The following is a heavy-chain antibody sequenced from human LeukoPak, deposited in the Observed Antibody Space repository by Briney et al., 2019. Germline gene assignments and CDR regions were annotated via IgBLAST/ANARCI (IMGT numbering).Heavy chain of an antibody. D-gene: IGHD6-13*01. V-gene: IGHV4-59*01. CDR1: GGSISSYY. CDR2: IYYSGST. CDR3: ARVKLLAAAGTLPSGYFDY. Sequence: SETLSLTCTVSGGSISSYYWSWIRQPPGKGLEWIGYIYYSGSTNYNPSLKSRVTISVDSSKNQFSPKLSSVTAADTAVYYCARVKLLAAAGTLPSGYFDYWGQGTLVTVSS. J-gene: IGHJ4*02.